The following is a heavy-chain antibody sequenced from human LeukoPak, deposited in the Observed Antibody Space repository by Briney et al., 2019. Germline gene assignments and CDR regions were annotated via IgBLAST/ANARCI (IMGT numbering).Heavy chain of an antibody. CDR2: IIPIFGTA. D-gene: IGHD3-9*01. CDR3: ARDRYDILTGYYKDAYFDY. Sequence: SVKVSCKASGGTFSSYAISRVRQAPGQGLEWMGRIIPIFGTANYAQKFQGRVTITTDESTSTAYMELSSLRPEDTAVYYCARDRYDILTGYYKDAYFDYWGQGTLVTVSS. J-gene: IGHJ4*02. CDR1: GGTFSSYA. V-gene: IGHV1-69*05.